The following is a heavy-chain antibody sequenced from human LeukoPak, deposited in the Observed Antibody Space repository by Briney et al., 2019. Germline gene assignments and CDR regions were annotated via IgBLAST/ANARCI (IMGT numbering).Heavy chain of an antibody. CDR1: GFTFSDYY. CDR3: ARDGGGYSYYYMDV. Sequence: GGSLRLSCAASGFTFSDYYMNWIRQAPGKGLEWISSISGSGYTIYYADSVKGRCTISRDNAKNSLYLQMNSLRADDTAVYYCARDGGGYSYYYMDVWGKGTTVTVSS. V-gene: IGHV3-11*01. J-gene: IGHJ6*03. D-gene: IGHD3-16*01. CDR2: ISGSGYTI.